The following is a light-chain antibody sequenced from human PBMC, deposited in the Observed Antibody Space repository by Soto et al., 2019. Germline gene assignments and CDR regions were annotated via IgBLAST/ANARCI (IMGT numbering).Light chain of an antibody. CDR3: QQYNSLSIT. V-gene: IGKV1-5*01. CDR1: QSISSW. J-gene: IGKJ4*01. Sequence: DIQMTQSPSTLSASVGDRVTITCRASQSISSWLAWYQQKPGKAPQLLIYDASSLQSGVTSRFSGSGSGTEFTLTISSLQPDDFATYYCQQYNSLSITFGGGTKVEIK. CDR2: DAS.